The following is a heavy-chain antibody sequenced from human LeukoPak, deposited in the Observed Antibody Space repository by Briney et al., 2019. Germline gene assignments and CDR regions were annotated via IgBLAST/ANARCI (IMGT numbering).Heavy chain of an antibody. V-gene: IGHV3-23*01. CDR1: GFTFSSYA. CDR3: AKWGFLVTAIDY. CDR2: IRGSGGST. Sequence: GGSQRLSCAASGFTFSSYAMSWVRQAPGKGREWVSAIRGSGGSTYYADSVKGRFTISRDNSKNTLYLQMNSLRAEDTAVYYCAKWGFLVTAIDYWGQGTLVTVSS. D-gene: IGHD2-21*02. J-gene: IGHJ4*02.